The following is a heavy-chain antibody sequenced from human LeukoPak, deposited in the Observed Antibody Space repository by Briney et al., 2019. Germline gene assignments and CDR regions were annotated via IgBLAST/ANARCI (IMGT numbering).Heavy chain of an antibody. Sequence: GGSLRLSCAASGFTFSSYWMSWVRQAPGKGLEWVANIKQDGCEKYYVDSVKGRFTISRDNAKNSLYLQMNSLRAEDTAVYYCAARGSYYYFDYWGQGTLVTVSS. CDR1: GFTFSSYW. V-gene: IGHV3-7*01. J-gene: IGHJ4*02. CDR3: AARGSYYYFDY. D-gene: IGHD1-26*01. CDR2: IKQDGCEK.